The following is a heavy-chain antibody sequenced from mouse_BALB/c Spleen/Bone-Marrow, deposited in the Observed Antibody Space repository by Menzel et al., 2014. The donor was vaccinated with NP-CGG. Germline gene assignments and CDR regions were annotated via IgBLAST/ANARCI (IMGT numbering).Heavy chain of an antibody. Sequence: QVHVKQSGAELVRPGTSVQLSCKASGYSFTNYWTNWVKQRPGQGLEWIGMIHPSDSESRLNQKFKDKATLTVDKSSTTAYMQLSSPTSEDSAVYYCARGLGEMWGYWGQGTTLTVSS. D-gene: IGHD4-1*01. J-gene: IGHJ2*01. CDR1: GYSFTNYW. CDR2: IHPSDSES. CDR3: ARGLGEMWGY. V-gene: IGHV1-61*01.